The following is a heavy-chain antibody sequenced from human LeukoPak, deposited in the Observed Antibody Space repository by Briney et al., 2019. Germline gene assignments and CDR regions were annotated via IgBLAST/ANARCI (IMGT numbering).Heavy chain of an antibody. D-gene: IGHD2-2*01. J-gene: IGHJ6*03. Sequence: SETLSLTCTVSGGSISSYYWSWLRQPPGKGLEWIGYINYSGSTNYNPSLKSRVTISLDTSKNQFSLKLNSVTAADTAVYYCAREGAAPMYYYYMDVWGKGTTVTVSS. CDR1: GGSISSYY. V-gene: IGHV4-59*01. CDR2: INYSGST. CDR3: AREGAAPMYYYYMDV.